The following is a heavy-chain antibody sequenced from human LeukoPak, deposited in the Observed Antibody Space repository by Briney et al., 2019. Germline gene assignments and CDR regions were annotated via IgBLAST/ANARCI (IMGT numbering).Heavy chain of an antibody. CDR3: ARQYCSGGSCFQANY. CDR1: GGTFSSYA. CDR2: IIPIFGTA. Sequence: SVKVSCKASGGTFSSYAISWVRQAPGQGLEWMGGIIPIFGTANYAQKLQGRVTMTTDTSTSTAYMELRSLRSDDTAVYYCARQYCSGGSCFQANYWGQGTLVTVSS. D-gene: IGHD2-15*01. J-gene: IGHJ4*02. V-gene: IGHV1-69*05.